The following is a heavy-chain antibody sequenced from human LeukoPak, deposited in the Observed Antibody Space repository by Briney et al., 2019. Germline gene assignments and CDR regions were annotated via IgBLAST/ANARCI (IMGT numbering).Heavy chain of an antibody. D-gene: IGHD3-9*01. CDR1: GFTFSGYE. CDR2: IGRSGTTI. V-gene: IGHV3-48*03. J-gene: IGHJ4*02. CDR3: ALGYDILTGRFDY. Sequence: GGSLRLSCAASGFTFSGYEMTWVRQAPGKGLEWVSYIGRSGTTIFYADSVKGRFTISRDNAKNSLYLQMNSLRAEDTAVYYCALGYDILTGRFDYWGQGTLVTVSS.